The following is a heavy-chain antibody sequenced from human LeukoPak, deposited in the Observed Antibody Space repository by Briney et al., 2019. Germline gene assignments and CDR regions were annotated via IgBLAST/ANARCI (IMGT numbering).Heavy chain of an antibody. CDR1: GGSTGSSSYY. CDR3: ARRYGSSGWYSTAYFDY. V-gene: IGHV4-39*01. Sequence: PSETLSLTCTLSGGSTGSSSYYWGWIRQPPGQGLEWIGTISYSGNTYYNPSLKSRVAISVDTSKNQFSLKLSSVTAADTAVYYCARRYGSSGWYSTAYFDYWGQGTLVTVSS. J-gene: IGHJ4*02. CDR2: ISYSGNT. D-gene: IGHD6-19*01.